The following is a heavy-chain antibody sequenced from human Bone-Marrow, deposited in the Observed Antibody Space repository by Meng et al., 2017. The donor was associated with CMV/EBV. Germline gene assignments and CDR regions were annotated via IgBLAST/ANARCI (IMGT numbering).Heavy chain of an antibody. Sequence: GGSLRLSCAASGFTFSSYAMHWVRQAPGKGLEWVSVIYSGGSSTYYADSVKGRFTISRDNSKNTLYLQMNSLRAEDTAVYYCAKEGAGLTGNFDYWGQGTLVTVSS. CDR3: AKEGAGLTGNFDY. V-gene: IGHV3-23*03. J-gene: IGHJ4*02. D-gene: IGHD1-20*01. CDR1: GFTFSSYA. CDR2: IYSGGSST.